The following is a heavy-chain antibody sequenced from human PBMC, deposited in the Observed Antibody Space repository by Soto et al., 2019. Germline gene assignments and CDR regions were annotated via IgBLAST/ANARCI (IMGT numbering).Heavy chain of an antibody. D-gene: IGHD4-17*01. CDR1: GYTFTSYD. CDR2: MNPNSGKT. J-gene: IGHJ6*03. CDR3: ARRTVTTYAYYYYYMDV. Sequence: ASVKVSCKASGYTFTSYDINWVRQATGQGLEWMGWMNPNSGKTGYAQKYQGRVTMNRNTSISTAYMELSSLRSDDTAVYYCARRTVTTYAYYYYYMDVWGKGTTVTVSS. V-gene: IGHV1-8*01.